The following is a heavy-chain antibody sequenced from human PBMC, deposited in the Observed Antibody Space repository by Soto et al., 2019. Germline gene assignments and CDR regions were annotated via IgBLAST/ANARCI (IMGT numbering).Heavy chain of an antibody. V-gene: IGHV3-30-3*01. Sequence: GGSLRLSCSVSGFTLSDHYIDWVRQAPGKGLEWVAIISYDGTKIDYAGSVKGRFTISRDNSKNTLYLQMNSLTTEDTAVYYCARRDFYCRGRNCYSGDYAMDVWGQGTTVTVSS. CDR1: GFTLSDHY. D-gene: IGHD2-15*01. CDR2: ISYDGTKI. J-gene: IGHJ6*02. CDR3: ARRDFYCRGRNCYSGDYAMDV.